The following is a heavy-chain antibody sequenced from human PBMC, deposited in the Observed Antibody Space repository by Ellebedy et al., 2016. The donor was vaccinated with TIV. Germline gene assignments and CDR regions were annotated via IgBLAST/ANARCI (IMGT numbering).Heavy chain of an antibody. Sequence: SQTLSLTCAISGDSVSSNSAAWNWIRQSPLRGLEWLGRTYYRSKWYNDYAVSVKSRITITPDTSKNQFSLQLNSVSPEDTAVYYCARDTAMVTFDFDYWGQGTLVTVSS. D-gene: IGHD5-18*01. CDR3: ARDTAMVTFDFDY. V-gene: IGHV6-1*01. J-gene: IGHJ4*02. CDR2: TYYRSKWYN. CDR1: GDSVSSNSAA.